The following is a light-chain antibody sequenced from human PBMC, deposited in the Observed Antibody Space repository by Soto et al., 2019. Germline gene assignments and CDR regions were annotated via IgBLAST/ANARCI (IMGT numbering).Light chain of an antibody. Sequence: DIQMTQSPSTLSASVGDRVTITCRASQSVNRWLAWYQQKPGEAPKLLIYMASNLESGAPSRFSGSGSGTEFSLTITSLQPDDFATYYCQHYNIYPYTFGQGTKLEIK. CDR3: QHYNIYPYT. CDR1: QSVNRW. V-gene: IGKV1-5*03. CDR2: MAS. J-gene: IGKJ2*01.